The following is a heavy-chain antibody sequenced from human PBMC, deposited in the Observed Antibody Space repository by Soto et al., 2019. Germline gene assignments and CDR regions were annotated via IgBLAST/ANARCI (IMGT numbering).Heavy chain of an antibody. J-gene: IGHJ6*02. D-gene: IGHD6-19*01. Sequence: GESLKISCKGSGYSFTTYWVGWVRQLPGQGLEWMGVMFPGDSDTRYSPSFQGQVTMSADPSTNTAYLEWSSLKAADSAMYYCARVPDSSLGTMDVWGQGTTVTVSS. V-gene: IGHV5-51*01. CDR3: ARVPDSSLGTMDV. CDR2: MFPGDSDT. CDR1: GYSFTTYW.